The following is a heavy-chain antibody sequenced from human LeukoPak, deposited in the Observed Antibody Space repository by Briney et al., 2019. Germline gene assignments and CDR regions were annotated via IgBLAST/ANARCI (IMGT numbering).Heavy chain of an antibody. D-gene: IGHD2-8*02. Sequence: GRSLRLSCAASGFTFRSYGVHWVRQVPGKGLEWVAVLSYDGTNKHYADSVKGRFTISRDNSKNTLYLQMNSLRVEDTAVYYCARSGDMGLVLIRYFDLWGRGTLVTVSS. CDR2: LSYDGTNK. CDR1: GFTFRSYG. J-gene: IGHJ2*01. V-gene: IGHV3-30*03. CDR3: ARSGDMGLVLIRYFDL.